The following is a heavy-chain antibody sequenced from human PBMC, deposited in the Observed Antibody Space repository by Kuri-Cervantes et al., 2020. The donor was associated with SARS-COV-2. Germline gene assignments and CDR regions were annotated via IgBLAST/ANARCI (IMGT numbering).Heavy chain of an antibody. J-gene: IGHJ6*02. CDR2: LIPIFGTA. D-gene: IGHD4-17*01. CDR3: ARYWSYGDYRYFYYFDIDF. CDR1: GGSFCSYA. V-gene: IGHV1-69*06. Sequence: SVKVSCKASGGSFCSYAISWVRQDPVQGLEWMGGLIPIFGTANYAQKFPGRVTITADKSTSTAYMKLSSLKSNDPAAYYCARYWSYGDYRYFYYFDIDFWGQGTMVTVSS.